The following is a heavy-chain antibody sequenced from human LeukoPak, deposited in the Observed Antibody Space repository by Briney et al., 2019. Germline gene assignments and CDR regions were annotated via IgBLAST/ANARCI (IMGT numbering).Heavy chain of an antibody. V-gene: IGHV1-2*06. CDR3: TRHKNDYCTSSRCYYYYYMDV. Sequence: ASXKVSCKASGYTFTGYYMHWVRQAPGQGLEWMGRINPNSGGTNYAQKFQGRVTMTRDTSISTAYMELSRLRSDNTAVYYCTRHKNDYCTSSRCYYYYYMDVWGTGTTVTVSS. CDR1: GYTFTGYY. J-gene: IGHJ6*03. CDR2: INPNSGGT. D-gene: IGHD2-8*01.